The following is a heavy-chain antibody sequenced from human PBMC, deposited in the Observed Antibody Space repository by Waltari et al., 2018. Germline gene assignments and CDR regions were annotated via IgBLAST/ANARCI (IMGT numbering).Heavy chain of an antibody. D-gene: IGHD3-22*01. CDR2: ISGSGGST. V-gene: IGHV3-23*01. CDR1: GFTFSSYA. CDR3: AKDGYYDSSGYYSKTDAFDI. J-gene: IGHJ3*02. Sequence: EVQLLESGGGLVQPGGSLRLSCAASGFTFSSYAMSWVRQAPGKGLAWVSAISGSGGSTYYADSVKGRFTISRDNSKNTLYLQMNSLRAEDTAVYYCAKDGYYDSSGYYSKTDAFDIWGQGTMVTVSS.